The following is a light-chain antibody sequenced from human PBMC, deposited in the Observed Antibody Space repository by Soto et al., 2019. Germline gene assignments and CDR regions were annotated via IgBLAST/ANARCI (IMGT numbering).Light chain of an antibody. CDR2: GAS. Sequence: EIVLTQSPATLSLSPGERATLSCRASQSIRSPFLAWYHQKPGQAPRLFIHGASSRATGIPDRFSGSGSGTDFTLTISRLEPEDFAVYYCGSDEWTFGQGTKVE. CDR3: GSDEWT. CDR1: QSIRSPF. J-gene: IGKJ1*01. V-gene: IGKV3-20*01.